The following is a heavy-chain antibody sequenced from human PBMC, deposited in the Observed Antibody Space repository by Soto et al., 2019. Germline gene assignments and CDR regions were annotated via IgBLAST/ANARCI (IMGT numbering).Heavy chain of an antibody. J-gene: IGHJ6*03. CDR2: INHSGST. CDR3: ARGKAGFYCSSTSCYGNYYYYMDV. CDR1: GGSFSGYY. D-gene: IGHD2-2*01. V-gene: IGHV4-34*01. Sequence: SETLSLTCAVYGGSFSGYYWSWIRQPPGKGLEWIGEINHSGSTNYNPSLKSRVTISVDTSKNQFSLKLSSVTAADTAVYYCARGKAGFYCSSTSCYGNYYYYMDVWGKGTTVTVSS.